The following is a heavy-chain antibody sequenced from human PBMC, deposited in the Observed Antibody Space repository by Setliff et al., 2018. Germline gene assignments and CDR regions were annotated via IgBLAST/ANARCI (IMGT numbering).Heavy chain of an antibody. CDR3: ASGGAGFFTSGR. V-gene: IGHV4-34*01. Sequence: SETLSLTCAVYGGSFSTYYWNWIRQPPGKGLEWIGEINHSGSTNYNPSLKSRVTISVDASKNQFSLKLNSVTAADTAVYYCASGGAGFFTSGRWGQGTLVTVSS. CDR1: GGSFSTYY. D-gene: IGHD3-3*01. CDR2: INHSGST. J-gene: IGHJ4*02.